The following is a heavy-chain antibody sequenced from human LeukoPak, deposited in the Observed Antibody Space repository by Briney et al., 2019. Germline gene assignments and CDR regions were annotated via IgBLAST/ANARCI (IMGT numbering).Heavy chain of an antibody. Sequence: ASVKVSCKGSGYTLSNHAFSWVRQAPGQGLEWMGWISADNGNTNHAQKFQGRVSLTTDTSTSTAYMELRSLRSDDTAVYYCAREPKPMVRGVMVAFDIWGQGTMVTVSS. CDR1: GYTLSNHA. D-gene: IGHD3-10*01. CDR3: AREPKPMVRGVMVAFDI. V-gene: IGHV1-18*04. CDR2: ISADNGNT. J-gene: IGHJ3*02.